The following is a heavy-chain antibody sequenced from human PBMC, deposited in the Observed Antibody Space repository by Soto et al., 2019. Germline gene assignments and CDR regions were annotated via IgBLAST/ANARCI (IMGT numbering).Heavy chain of an antibody. D-gene: IGHD2-15*01. Sequence: SGPTLVNPTQTLTLTCTFSGFSLSTSGMCVSWIRQPPGKALEWLARIDWDDDKYYSTSLKTRLTISKDTSKNQVVLTMTNMDPVDTATYYCARTVVVAATAGGGLDYWGQGTLVTVSS. CDR3: ARTVVVAATAGGGLDY. CDR1: GFSLSTSGMC. CDR2: IDWDDDK. V-gene: IGHV2-70*11. J-gene: IGHJ4*02.